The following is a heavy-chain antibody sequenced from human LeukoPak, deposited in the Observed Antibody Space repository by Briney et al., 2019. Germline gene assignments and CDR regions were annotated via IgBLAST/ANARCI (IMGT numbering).Heavy chain of an antibody. J-gene: IGHJ4*02. CDR3: AKGGFRMGATSVFDY. Sequence: PGGSLRLPCAASGFTFSSYAMSWVRQAPGKGLEWVSAISGSGGSTYYADSVKGRFTISRGNSKNTLYLQMNSLRAEDTAVYYCAKGGFRMGATSVFDYWGQGTLVTVSS. CDR1: GFTFSSYA. CDR2: ISGSGGST. D-gene: IGHD1-26*01. V-gene: IGHV3-23*01.